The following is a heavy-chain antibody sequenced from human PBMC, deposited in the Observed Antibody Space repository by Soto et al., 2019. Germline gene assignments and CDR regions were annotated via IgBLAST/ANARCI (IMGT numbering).Heavy chain of an antibody. Sequence: EVQLVESGGGLVQPGGSLRLSCAASGFTFNTYWMAWVRQAPGKGPEWVASIKQDGSETFYMDSVRGRFTISRGNAKNALYLQMNSLRAEDMAVYYCAREVRATFDPWGQGTLVTVSS. J-gene: IGHJ5*02. CDR2: IKQDGSET. CDR3: AREVRATFDP. V-gene: IGHV3-7*01. CDR1: GFTFNTYW. D-gene: IGHD1-26*01.